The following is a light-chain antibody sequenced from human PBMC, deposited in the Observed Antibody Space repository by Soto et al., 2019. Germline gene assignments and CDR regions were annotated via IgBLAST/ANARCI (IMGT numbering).Light chain of an antibody. Sequence: DIQMTQSPSSLSASVGDRVTITCQASQDISNYLNWYQQKPGKAPKLLIYDASNLETGVPSRFSGSGSGTDFTFTISSLQTEDLATYYCQQYYNLPLTFGGGTKVEIK. V-gene: IGKV1-33*01. CDR2: DAS. J-gene: IGKJ4*01. CDR1: QDISNY. CDR3: QQYYNLPLT.